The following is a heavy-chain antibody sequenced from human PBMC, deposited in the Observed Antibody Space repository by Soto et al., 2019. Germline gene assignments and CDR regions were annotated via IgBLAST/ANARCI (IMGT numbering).Heavy chain of an antibody. CDR2: ISWDGGSI. D-gene: IGHD1-26*01. CDR1: GFTFDDYM. Sequence: QAGGSLRLSCEASGFTFDDYMMHWVRQVPGKGLEWISLISWDGGSIDYADSIKGRFTVSRDNSKTSLYLHMHSLTTEDTAFYYCAKEGNGGSSLDSWGQGTLVTVSS. J-gene: IGHJ5*01. CDR3: AKEGNGGSSLDS. V-gene: IGHV3-43*01.